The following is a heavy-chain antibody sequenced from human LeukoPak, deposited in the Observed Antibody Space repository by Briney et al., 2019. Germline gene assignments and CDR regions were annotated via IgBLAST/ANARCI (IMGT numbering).Heavy chain of an antibody. D-gene: IGHD1-26*01. Sequence: GGSLRLSCAASGFTFSSYAINSVRQAPGKGLEYVSSISYNGGSTYYANSVKGRFTISRDNSKNTLYLQMGSLRAEDMAVYYCARLAGGSYSDYWGQGTLVTVSS. CDR2: ISYNGGST. J-gene: IGHJ4*02. CDR3: ARLAGGSYSDY. V-gene: IGHV3-64*01. CDR1: GFTFSSYA.